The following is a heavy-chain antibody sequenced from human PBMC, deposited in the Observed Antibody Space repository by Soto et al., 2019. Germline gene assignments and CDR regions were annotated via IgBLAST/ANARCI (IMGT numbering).Heavy chain of an antibody. CDR3: ARGVAAAGTGYYYYGMDV. V-gene: IGHV1-69*01. CDR2: IIPIFGTA. CDR1: GGTFSSYA. D-gene: IGHD6-13*01. J-gene: IGHJ6*02. Sequence: QVQLVQSGAEVKKPGSSVKVSCKASGGTFSSYAISWVRQAPGQGLEWMGGIIPIFGTANYAQKFQGRVTITADESTSTAYMELRSVRSEDTAVYYCARGVAAAGTGYYYYGMDVWGQGTTVTVSS.